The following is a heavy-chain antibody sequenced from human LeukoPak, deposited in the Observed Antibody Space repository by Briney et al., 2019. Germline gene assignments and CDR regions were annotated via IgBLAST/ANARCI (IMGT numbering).Heavy chain of an antibody. CDR1: GFTFSSYG. D-gene: IGHD3-22*01. CDR2: IWYDGSNK. V-gene: IGHV3-33*01. CDR3: ARMDDSSGYAFDI. Sequence: GGSLRLSCAASGFTFSSYGMHWVRQAPGKGLEWVAVIWYDGSNKYYADSVKGRFTISRDNSKNSLYLQMNSLRGEDTAVYYCARMDDSSGYAFDIWGQGTMVTVSS. J-gene: IGHJ3*02.